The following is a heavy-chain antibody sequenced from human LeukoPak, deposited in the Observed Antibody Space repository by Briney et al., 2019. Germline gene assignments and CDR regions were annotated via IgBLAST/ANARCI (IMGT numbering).Heavy chain of an antibody. D-gene: IGHD5-24*01. CDR1: GFTFSGYE. CDR2: ICGRGVTT. CDR3: ASPQYYFDY. J-gene: IGHJ4*02. V-gene: IGHV3-48*03. Sequence: GGSLRLSCEASGFTFSGYEMNWVRQAPGKSLEWISYICGRGVTTFSADSVKGRFTISRDDAKNLLYLQMNSLRAEDTAVYYCASPQYYFDYWGQGTLVTVSS.